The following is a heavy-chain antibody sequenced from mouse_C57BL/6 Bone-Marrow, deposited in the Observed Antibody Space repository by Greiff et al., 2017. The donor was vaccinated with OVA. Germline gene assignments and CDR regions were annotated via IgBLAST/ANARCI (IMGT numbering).Heavy chain of an antibody. J-gene: IGHJ3*01. V-gene: IGHV5-6*02. CDR1: GFTFSSYG. D-gene: IGHD1-1*01. CDR3: ARHPPYYYGSSRFAY. CDR2: ISSGGSYT. Sequence: EVKLVESGGDLVKPGGSLKLSCAASGFTFSSYGMSWVRQTPDKRLEWVATISSGGSYTYSPDSVKGRFTISRDTAKNTLYLQMSSLKSEDTAMYYCARHPPYYYGSSRFAYWGQGTLVTVSA.